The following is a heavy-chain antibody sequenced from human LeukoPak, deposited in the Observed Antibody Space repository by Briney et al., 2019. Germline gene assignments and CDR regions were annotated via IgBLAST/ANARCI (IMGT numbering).Heavy chain of an antibody. CDR2: IKQDGSEK. CDR3: ARDSNSFDI. Sequence: RGSLRLSCAVSGFTFSNYWMTWVRQAPGKGLEWVANIKQDGSEKFYVDSVKGRFTISRDNAKNSLYLQMNSLRAEDTAVYYCARDSNSFDIWGQGTMVTVSS. J-gene: IGHJ3*02. D-gene: IGHD1/OR15-1a*01. CDR1: GFTFSNYW. V-gene: IGHV3-7*01.